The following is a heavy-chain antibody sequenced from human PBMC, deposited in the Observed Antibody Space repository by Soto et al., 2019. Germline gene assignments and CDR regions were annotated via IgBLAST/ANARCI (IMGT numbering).Heavy chain of an antibody. CDR1: GFTFSSYA. Sequence: PGGSLRLSCAAPGFTFSSYAMHWVRQAPGKGLEWVAVIWYDGSNKHYADSVKGRFTISRDNSKNTLFLQMDSLRAEDTAVYYCARESSSGYYPNWFDPWGQGTLVTVSS. CDR3: ARESSSGYYPNWFDP. J-gene: IGHJ5*02. V-gene: IGHV3-33*01. D-gene: IGHD3-22*01. CDR2: IWYDGSNK.